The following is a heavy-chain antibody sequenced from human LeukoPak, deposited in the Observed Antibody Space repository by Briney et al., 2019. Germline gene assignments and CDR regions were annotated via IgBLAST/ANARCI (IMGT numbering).Heavy chain of an antibody. V-gene: IGHV3-30*02. CDR3: AKDQRDDILTGYSNNFDY. CDR1: GFTFSRYG. D-gene: IGHD3-9*01. CDR2: IRYEGSNK. Sequence: GGSLRLSCAASGFTFSRYGMHCVRQAPGKGLVWVAFIRYEGSNKYYADSVKGRFTITRDNSKNTLYLLMNSLRAEDTAVYYCAKDQRDDILTGYSNNFDYWGQGTLVTVSS. J-gene: IGHJ4*02.